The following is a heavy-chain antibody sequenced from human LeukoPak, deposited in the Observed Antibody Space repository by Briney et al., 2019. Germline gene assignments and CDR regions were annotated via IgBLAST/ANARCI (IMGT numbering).Heavy chain of an antibody. J-gene: IGHJ4*02. CDR1: GYTFTGYY. D-gene: IGHD3-3*01. Sequence: GASVKVSCKASGYTFTGYYMHWVRQAPGQGLEWMGWINPNSGVTNYAQKFQGRVTMTRDTSISTAYMELSRLRSDDTAVYYCARGAITISNAQPFDYWGQGTLVTVSS. CDR2: INPNSGVT. V-gene: IGHV1-2*02. CDR3: ARGAITISNAQPFDY.